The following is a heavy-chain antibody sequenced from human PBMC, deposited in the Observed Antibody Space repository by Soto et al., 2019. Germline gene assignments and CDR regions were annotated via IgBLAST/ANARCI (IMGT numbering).Heavy chain of an antibody. V-gene: IGHV1-58*01. D-gene: IGHD2-2*02. CDR2: IVVGSGNT. CDR3: AGLPAAIKGGYYYYGMDV. Sequence: QMQLVQSGPEVKKPGTSVKVSCKASGFTFTSSAVQWVRQARGQRLEWIGWIVVGSGNTNYAQKFQERVTITGDRSTSTAYRELSSLRSEDTAVYYCAGLPAAIKGGYYYYGMDVWGQGTTVTVSS. J-gene: IGHJ6*02. CDR1: GFTFTSSA.